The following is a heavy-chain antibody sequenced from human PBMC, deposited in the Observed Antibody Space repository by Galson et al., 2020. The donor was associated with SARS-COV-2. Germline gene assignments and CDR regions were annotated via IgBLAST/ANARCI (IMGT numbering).Heavy chain of an antibody. CDR1: GFTFSSYA. CDR3: AREKIVDDAFDI. Sequence: GESLKISCAASGFTFSSYAMHWVRQAPGKGLEWVAVISYDGSNKYYADSVKGRFTIPRDNSKNTLYLQMNSLRAEDTAVYYCAREKIVDDAFDIWGQGTMVTVSS. V-gene: IGHV3-30*04. J-gene: IGHJ3*02. CDR2: ISYDGSNK. D-gene: IGHD1-26*01.